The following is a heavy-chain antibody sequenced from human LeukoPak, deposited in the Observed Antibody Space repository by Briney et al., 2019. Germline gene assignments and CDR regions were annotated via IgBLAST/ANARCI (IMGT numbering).Heavy chain of an antibody. CDR2: MDDSGAHT. CDR3: AKDPNPNPRGIFEY. V-gene: IGHV3-64*02. J-gene: IGHJ4*02. Sequence: SGGSLRLSCAASGFTFSRYAMQWVRQAPDKRLEYVSGMDDSGAHTYYADSVKGRFTMSRDNSRDTLYLQMGSLRPEDTAVYYCAKDPNPNPRGIFEYWGQGTLVTVSS. CDR1: GFTFSRYA. D-gene: IGHD6-13*01.